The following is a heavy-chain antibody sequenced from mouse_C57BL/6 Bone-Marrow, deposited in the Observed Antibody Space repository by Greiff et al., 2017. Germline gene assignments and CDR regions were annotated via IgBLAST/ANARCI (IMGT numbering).Heavy chain of an antibody. CDR3: ARRAGTGPWFAY. Sequence: QVQLQQPGAELVKPGASVKLSCKASGYTFTSYWMQWVKQRPGQGLEWIGEIDPADSYTNYNQKFKGKPTLTVDTSSSTAYMQLSSLTSEDSAVYYCARRAGTGPWFAYWGQGTLVTVSA. D-gene: IGHD2-14*01. V-gene: IGHV1-50*01. J-gene: IGHJ3*01. CDR1: GYTFTSYW. CDR2: IDPADSYT.